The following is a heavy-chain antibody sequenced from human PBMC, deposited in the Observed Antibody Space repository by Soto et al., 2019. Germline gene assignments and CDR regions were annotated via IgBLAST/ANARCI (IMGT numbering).Heavy chain of an antibody. CDR3: VSDRGYGHASVPYS. Sequence: QAQLVESGGGVVQPGRSLRLSCAASRFAFSSYGMDWVGQAPGTGLEWVAVISYDGSLQHYADSVKGRFTISRDNSKNMVLLQMSSLRAEDTAVYYCVSDRGYGHASVPYSWGQGTLVSVSS. D-gene: IGHD5-18*01. CDR2: ISYDGSLQ. J-gene: IGHJ4*02. CDR1: RFAFSSYG. V-gene: IGHV3-30*03.